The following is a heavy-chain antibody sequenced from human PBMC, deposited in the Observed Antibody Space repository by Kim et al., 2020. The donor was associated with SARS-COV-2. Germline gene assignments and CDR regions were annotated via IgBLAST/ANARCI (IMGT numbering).Heavy chain of an antibody. Sequence: SETLSLTCAVYGGSFSGYYWSWIRQPPGKGLEWIGEINHSGSTNYNPSLKSRVTISVDTSKNQFSLKLSSVTAADTAVYYCARGQLLRFRYSSSWYWLDYWGQGTLVTVSS. CDR2: INHSGST. CDR3: ARGQLLRFRYSSSWYWLDY. J-gene: IGHJ4*02. V-gene: IGHV4-34*01. D-gene: IGHD6-13*01. CDR1: GGSFSGYY.